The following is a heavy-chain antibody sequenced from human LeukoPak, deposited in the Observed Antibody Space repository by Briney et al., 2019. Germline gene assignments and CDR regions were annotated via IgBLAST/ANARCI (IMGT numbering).Heavy chain of an antibody. J-gene: IGHJ4*02. V-gene: IGHV1-69*05. CDR3: ARDPIMITPYSDY. D-gene: IGHD3-16*01. CDR1: GGTFSSYA. CDR2: IIPIFGTA. Sequence: ASVKVSCKASGGTFSSYAISWVRQAPGRGLEWMGRIIPIFGTANYAQKFQGRVTITTDESTSTAYMELSSLRSEDTAVYYCARDPIMITPYSDYWGQGTLVTVSS.